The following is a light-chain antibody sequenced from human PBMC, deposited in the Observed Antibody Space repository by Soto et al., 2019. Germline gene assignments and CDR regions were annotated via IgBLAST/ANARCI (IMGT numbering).Light chain of an antibody. CDR1: SSDVGRYDY. CDR2: DVN. J-gene: IGLJ3*02. V-gene: IGLV2-11*01. CDR3: CSYAGTYTCEGV. Sequence: QSALTQPRSVSGSPGQSITISCTGTSSDVGRYDYVSWYQQYPGKAPKFIIYDVNKRPSGVADRFSGSKSVNTASLTISGLQAEDEADYYCCSYAGTYTCEGVFGGGTKLTVL.